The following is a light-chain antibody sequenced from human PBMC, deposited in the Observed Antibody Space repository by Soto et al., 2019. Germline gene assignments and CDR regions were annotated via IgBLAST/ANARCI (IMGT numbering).Light chain of an antibody. CDR3: PESGISPGT. Sequence: EILVTKSPATLSLPQGERATLSCRASQSVSSYLAWYQQKPGQAPRLLIFGASIRDTGIPDRFSGSGSGTDFTLTISRLESEDFAVYYCPESGISPGTFGQGTNVDIK. CDR1: QSVSSY. V-gene: IGKV3-20*01. CDR2: GAS. J-gene: IGKJ1*01.